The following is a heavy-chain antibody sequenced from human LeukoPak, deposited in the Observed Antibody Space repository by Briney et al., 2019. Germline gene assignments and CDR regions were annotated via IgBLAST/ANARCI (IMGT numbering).Heavy chain of an antibody. V-gene: IGHV4-34*01. CDR2: IDHSGGA. D-gene: IGHD3-22*01. J-gene: IGHJ4*02. Sequence: SETLSLTCAVYGGSFSGYSWSWIRQSPGKGLEWIGEIDHSGGATYNPSLKSRVTILKDTSKNELSLMLSSVTAADTAVYYCAGGPTYYYDSSGYYHFDYWGQGTLVTVSS. CDR3: AGGPTYYYDSSGYYHFDY. CDR1: GGSFSGYS.